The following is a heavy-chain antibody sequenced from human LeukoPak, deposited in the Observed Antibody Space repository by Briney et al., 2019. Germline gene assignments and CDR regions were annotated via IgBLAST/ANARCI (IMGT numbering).Heavy chain of an antibody. D-gene: IGHD6-13*01. CDR3: ATGYSSSWYTFDI. V-gene: IGHV3-48*01. CDR2: ISSSSTI. J-gene: IGHJ3*02. CDR1: GFTFSSYS. Sequence: GGSLRLSCAASGFTFSSYSMNWVRQAPGKGLEWVSYISSSSTIYYADSVKGRFTISRDNAKNSLYLQMNSLRAEDTAVHYCATGYSSSWYTFDIWGQGTMVTVSS.